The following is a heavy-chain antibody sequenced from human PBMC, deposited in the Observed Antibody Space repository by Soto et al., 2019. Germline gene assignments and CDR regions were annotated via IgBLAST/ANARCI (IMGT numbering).Heavy chain of an antibody. CDR1: GFTFSDYV. J-gene: IGHJ6*02. D-gene: IGHD6-13*01. CDR3: ANPPAAGSGMDV. CDR2: ISGSGGST. V-gene: IGHV3-23*01. Sequence: GGSLRLSCAASGFTFSDYVMTWVRQAPGKGLECVSAISGSGGSTYYADSVKGRFTISRDNSKNTLYLQMNSLRAEDTAVYYCANPPAAGSGMDVWGQGTTVTVSS.